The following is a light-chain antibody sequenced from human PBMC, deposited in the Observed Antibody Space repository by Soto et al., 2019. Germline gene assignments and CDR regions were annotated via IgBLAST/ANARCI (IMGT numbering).Light chain of an antibody. J-gene: IGKJ4*01. CDR1: QSINIY. V-gene: IGKV1-39*01. CDR3: QQRYGTPLT. CDR2: AAS. Sequence: DIQMTQSPSSLSASVGDTITITCRASQSINIYLNWYQHKPGKAPSLLIYAASILQNGVPSRFSGSGSGTDFTLTISSLQLEDFATYYCQQRYGTPLTFGGGTKVEIK.